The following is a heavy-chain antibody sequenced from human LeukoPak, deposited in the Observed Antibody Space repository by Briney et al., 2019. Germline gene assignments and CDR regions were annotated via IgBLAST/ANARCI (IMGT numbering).Heavy chain of an antibody. V-gene: IGHV3-23*01. Sequence: PGGSLRLSCAASGFTFSSYAMSWVRQAPGKGLEWVSAISGSGGSTYYADSVKGRFTISRDNSKNTLYLQMNSLRAEDTAVYYCAKPFIPHSSRPNWFDPWGQGTLVTVSS. D-gene: IGHD6-13*01. CDR2: ISGSGGST. CDR3: AKPFIPHSSRPNWFDP. J-gene: IGHJ5*02. CDR1: GFTFSSYA.